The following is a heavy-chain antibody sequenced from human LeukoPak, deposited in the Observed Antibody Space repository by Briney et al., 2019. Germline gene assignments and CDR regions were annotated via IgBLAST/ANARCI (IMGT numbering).Heavy chain of an antibody. Sequence: SETLSLTCTGSVAPLSSSNYYWGWIRQPPGKGLEWIGSIYYSGSTSYNPSLQSRVTISVETAKNQFSLKLSSVTAADTAVDYCAAATVTMDWFDPWGQGTLVTVSS. CDR1: VAPLSSSNYY. CDR2: IYYSGST. D-gene: IGHD4-17*01. CDR3: AAATVTMDWFDP. J-gene: IGHJ5*02. V-gene: IGHV4-39*07.